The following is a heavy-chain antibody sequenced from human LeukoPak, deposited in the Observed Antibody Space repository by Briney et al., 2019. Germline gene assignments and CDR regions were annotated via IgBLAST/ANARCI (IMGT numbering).Heavy chain of an antibody. D-gene: IGHD3-22*01. CDR1: GFTFSSYS. CDR2: ISSSSSYI. V-gene: IGHV3-21*01. CDR3: ARWYYDSSGYYYCFDY. Sequence: GGSLRLSCAASGFTFSSYSMNWVRQAPGKGLEWVSSISSSSSYIYYADSVKGRFTISRDNAKNSLYLQMNSLRAEDTAVYYCARWYYDSSGYYYCFDYWGQGTLVTVPS. J-gene: IGHJ4*02.